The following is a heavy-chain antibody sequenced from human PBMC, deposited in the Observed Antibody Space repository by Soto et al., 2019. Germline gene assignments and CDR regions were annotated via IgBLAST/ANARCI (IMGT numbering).Heavy chain of an antibody. Sequence: PSETLSLTCTVSGGSISSSSYYWGWIRQPPGKGLEWIGSIYYSGSTYYNPSLKSRVTISVDTSKNQFSLKLSSVTAAGTAVYYCASWGYYYDSSGYYYETDAFDIWGQGTMVTVSS. CDR2: IYYSGST. CDR3: ASWGYYYDSSGYYYETDAFDI. D-gene: IGHD3-22*01. CDR1: GGSISSSSYY. V-gene: IGHV4-39*01. J-gene: IGHJ3*02.